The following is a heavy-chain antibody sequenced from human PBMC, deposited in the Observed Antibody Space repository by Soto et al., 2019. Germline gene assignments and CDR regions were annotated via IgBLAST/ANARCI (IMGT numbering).Heavy chain of an antibody. CDR2: IYYSGST. CDR1: GGSISSYY. V-gene: IGHV4-59*08. D-gene: IGHD2-15*01. Sequence: SETLSLTCTVSGGSISSYYWSWVRQPPGKGLEWIGYIYYSGSTDYNPSLKSRVTISVDTSKNQLSLKLTSVTAADTAVYYCARHCSGNNCYAYWGQGTLVTVSS. CDR3: ARHCSGNNCYAY. J-gene: IGHJ4*02.